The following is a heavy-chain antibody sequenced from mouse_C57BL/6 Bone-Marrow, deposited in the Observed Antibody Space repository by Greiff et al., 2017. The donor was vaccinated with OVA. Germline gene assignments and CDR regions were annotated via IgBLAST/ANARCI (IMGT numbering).Heavy chain of an antibody. Sequence: LQQSGAELVRPGSSVKLSCKDSYFAFMASAMHWVQQRPGNGLEWIGSFTMYSDATEYRENLKGKATLTANTSSRTAYLELSSLTSEDSAVYYSARGTTVVDWYFDVWGTGTTVTVSS. CDR2: FTMYSDAT. J-gene: IGHJ1*03. D-gene: IGHD1-1*01. CDR1: YFAFMASA. CDR3: ARGTTVVDWYFDV. V-gene: IGHV1-49*01.